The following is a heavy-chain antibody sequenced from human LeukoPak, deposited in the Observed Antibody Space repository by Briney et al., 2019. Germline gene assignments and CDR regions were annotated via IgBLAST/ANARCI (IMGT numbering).Heavy chain of an antibody. CDR2: ISSSRTI. Sequence: PGGSLRLSCAASGFTFSTYDMNWVRQAPGKGLEWVSYISSSRTISYVDSVKGRFTISRDNAKNSLYLQMNSLRAEDTAVYYCARLRYYAMDVWGQGTTVTASS. V-gene: IGHV3-48*01. J-gene: IGHJ6*02. CDR1: GFTFSTYD. CDR3: ARLRYYAMDV.